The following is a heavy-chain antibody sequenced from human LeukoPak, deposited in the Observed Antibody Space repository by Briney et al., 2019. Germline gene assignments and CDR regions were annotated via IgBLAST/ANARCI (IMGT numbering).Heavy chain of an antibody. V-gene: IGHV4-39*07. J-gene: IGHJ3*02. CDR2: IYYSGST. D-gene: IGHD6-19*01. CDR1: SGSISSSSYY. Sequence: SETLSLTCTVSSGSISSSSYYWGWIRQSPGKGLEWIGSIYYSGSTYYNSSLKSRLTISVDTSKNQFSLELSSLTAADTAVYYCARDLASGWPPAGAFDIWGQGTMVTVSS. CDR3: ARDLASGWPPAGAFDI.